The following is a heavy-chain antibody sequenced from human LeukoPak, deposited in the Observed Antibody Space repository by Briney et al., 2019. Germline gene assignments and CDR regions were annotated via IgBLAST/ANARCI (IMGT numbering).Heavy chain of an antibody. D-gene: IGHD3-22*01. CDR3: ARANYDSSGYYYGDY. CDR2: IYYSGST. J-gene: IGHJ4*02. CDR1: GGSISSYY. Sequence: SETLSLTCTVSGGSISSYYWSWIRQPPGKGLEWIGYIYYSGSTNYNPSLKSRVTISVDTSKNQFSLKLSSVTAADTAVYYCARANYDSSGYYYGDYWGQGTLVTVSS. V-gene: IGHV4-59*08.